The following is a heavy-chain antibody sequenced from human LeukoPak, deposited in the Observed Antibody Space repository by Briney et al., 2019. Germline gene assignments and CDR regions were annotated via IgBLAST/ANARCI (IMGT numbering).Heavy chain of an antibody. CDR1: GLIVSSNY. D-gene: IGHD5-24*01. J-gene: IGHJ4*02. V-gene: IGHV3-53*01. CDR3: ASRRDGYNSND. CDR2: IYIGGST. Sequence: GGSLRLSCAASGLIVSSNYMSWVRQAPGKGVEWVSVIYIGGSTYYADSVKGRFTISRDNSKNTLYLQMNSLRAEDTAVYYCASRRDGYNSNDWGQGTLVAVSS.